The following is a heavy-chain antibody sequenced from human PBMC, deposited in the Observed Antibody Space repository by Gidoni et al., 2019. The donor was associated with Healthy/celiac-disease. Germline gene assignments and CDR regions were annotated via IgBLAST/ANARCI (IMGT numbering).Heavy chain of an antibody. V-gene: IGHV3-48*03. J-gene: IGHJ6*02. CDR2: ISSSGSTI. CDR1: GFTFSSYE. Sequence: EVQLVESGGGLVQPGGSLRLSCAASGFTFSSYEMNWVRQAPGKGLEWVSYISSSGSTIYYADSVKGRFTISRDNAKNSLYLQMNSLRAEDTAVYYCARDRGVTTWFRNYYGMDVWGQGTTVTVSS. D-gene: IGHD4-17*01. CDR3: ARDRGVTTWFRNYYGMDV.